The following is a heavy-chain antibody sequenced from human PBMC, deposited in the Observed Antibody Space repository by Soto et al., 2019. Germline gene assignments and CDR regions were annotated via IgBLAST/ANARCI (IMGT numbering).Heavy chain of an antibody. CDR1: GYTFTTYG. V-gene: IGHV1-18*01. CDR3: ARADMVRGVINYYYFAMDV. D-gene: IGHD3-10*01. CDR2: ISPYNGNT. J-gene: IGHJ6*02. Sequence: APVKVSCKASGYTFTTYGISWVRQAPGQGLDWMGWISPYNGNTNYAQKLQGRVTMTTDTSTSTAYMEMRSLRSDDTAVYYCARADMVRGVINYYYFAMDVWGQGTTVTVSS.